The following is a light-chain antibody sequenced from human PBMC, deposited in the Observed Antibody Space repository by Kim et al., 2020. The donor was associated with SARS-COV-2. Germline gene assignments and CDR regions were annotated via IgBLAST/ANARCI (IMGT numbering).Light chain of an antibody. CDR3: QQRSNCA. V-gene: IGKV3-11*01. Sequence: EIVLTQSPATLSLSPGERATLSCRASQSVSSYLAWYQQKPGQAPRLLIYDASNRATGIPARFSGSGSGTDFTLTISSLEPEDFAVYYCQQRSNCAFGGGTKLEI. CDR2: DAS. CDR1: QSVSSY. J-gene: IGKJ4*01.